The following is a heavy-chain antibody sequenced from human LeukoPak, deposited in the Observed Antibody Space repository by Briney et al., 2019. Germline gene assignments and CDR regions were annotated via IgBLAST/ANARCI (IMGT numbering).Heavy chain of an antibody. V-gene: IGHV3-21*01. J-gene: IGHJ5*02. CDR2: ISTSSSYI. Sequence: PGGSLRLSCAASGFTFSSYEMNWVRHAPGKGLEWVSSISTSSSYIYYADSVKGRFTISRDNARNSLYLQMNTLRAEDTAVYSCARGADGVSSNSRGWFDPWGQGTLVTVSS. D-gene: IGHD2-15*01. CDR1: GFTFSSYE. CDR3: ARGADGVSSNSRGWFDP.